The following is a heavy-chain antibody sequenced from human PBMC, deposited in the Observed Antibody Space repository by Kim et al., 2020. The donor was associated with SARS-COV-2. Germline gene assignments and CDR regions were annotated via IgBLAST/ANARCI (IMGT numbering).Heavy chain of an antibody. V-gene: IGHV3-33*01. Sequence: ADPLKDELTTSRDNSKNTLYLQMNSLGAEDTAVYYCARGDYGSGSYYCDYWGQGTLVTVSS. CDR3: ARGDYGSGSYYCDY. D-gene: IGHD3-10*01. J-gene: IGHJ4*02.